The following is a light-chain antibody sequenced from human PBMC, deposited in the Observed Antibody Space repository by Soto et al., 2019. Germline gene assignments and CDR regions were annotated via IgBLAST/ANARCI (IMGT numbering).Light chain of an antibody. Sequence: EIVMTQSPSAPSVSPGERATLSCRASRSVSSNLAWYQQRPVQAPRLLIYGASTRATDIPPRFSGSGSGTEFILTISSLQPDDFATYYCQQYNSYSEAFGQGTRLEIK. CDR1: RSVSSN. J-gene: IGKJ5*01. V-gene: IGKV3-15*01. CDR3: QQYNSYSEA. CDR2: GAS.